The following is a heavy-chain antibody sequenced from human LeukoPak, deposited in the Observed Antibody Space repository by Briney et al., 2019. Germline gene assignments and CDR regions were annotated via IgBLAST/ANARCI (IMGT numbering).Heavy chain of an antibody. J-gene: IGHJ3*01. Sequence: PSETLSLTCTVSGGSISSYFWSWIRQPAGKGLEWIGRTYSSGNTNYNPSLKSRVTMSVDTSKNQFSLKLSSVTAADTAVYYCARGSASPAAIPFDFWGQGTMVTVS. D-gene: IGHD2-2*02. CDR3: ARGSASPAAIPFDF. CDR2: TYSSGNT. CDR1: GGSISSYF. V-gene: IGHV4-4*07.